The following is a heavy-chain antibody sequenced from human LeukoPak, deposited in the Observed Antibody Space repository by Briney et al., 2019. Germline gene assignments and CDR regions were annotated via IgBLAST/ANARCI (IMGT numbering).Heavy chain of an antibody. CDR3: ARLAYWDFWSGYYGGYYYYYMDV. CDR1: GGSFSGYY. D-gene: IGHD3-3*01. V-gene: IGHV4-34*01. Sequence: SETLSLTCAVYGGSFSGYYWSWIRQPPGKGLEWIGEINHSGSTNYNPSLKSRVTISVDTSKNQFSLKLSSVTAADTAVYYCARLAYWDFWSGYYGGYYYYYMDVWGKGTTVTVSS. CDR2: INHSGST. J-gene: IGHJ6*03.